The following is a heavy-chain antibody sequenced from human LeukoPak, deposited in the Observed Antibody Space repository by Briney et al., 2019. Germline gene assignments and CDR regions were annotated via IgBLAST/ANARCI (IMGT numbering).Heavy chain of an antibody. CDR3: AKDGVTTRVIHYFDY. CDR1: GFTFSSYG. V-gene: IGHV3-30*02. CDR2: IRYDGSNK. J-gene: IGHJ4*02. Sequence: PGGSLRLSCAASGFTFSSYGMHWVRQAPGKGLEWVAFIRYDGSNKYYADSVKGRFTISRDNSKNTLYLQMNSLRAEDTAVYYCAKDGVTTRVIHYFDYWAREPWSPSPQ. D-gene: IGHD4-11*01.